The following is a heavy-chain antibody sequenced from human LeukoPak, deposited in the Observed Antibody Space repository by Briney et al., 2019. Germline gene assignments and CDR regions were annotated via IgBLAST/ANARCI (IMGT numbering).Heavy chain of an antibody. V-gene: IGHV3-21*01. CDR3: ARGPGYCSIPNCRGTGNRFDS. D-gene: IGHD2-2*01. CDR2: IGGSGSHI. CDR1: GFPFGTYN. Sequence: GGSLRLSCAASGFPFGTYNMNWVRQAPGKGLEWVSSIGGSGSHIYYADSMKGRFTISRDNAKNSLYLQMNSLGAEDTAVYFCARGPGYCSIPNCRGTGNRFDSWGQGTLVTVSS. J-gene: IGHJ5*01.